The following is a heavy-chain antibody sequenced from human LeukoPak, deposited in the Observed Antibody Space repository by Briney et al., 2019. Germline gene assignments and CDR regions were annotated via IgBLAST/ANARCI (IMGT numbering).Heavy chain of an antibody. J-gene: IGHJ6*02. Sequence: PGGSLRLSCAASGFTFSNAWMSWVRQVPGKGLEWVGRMKSKTDGGTTDYAAPVKGRFTISRDDSKNTLYLQMNSLKTEDTAVCYCSGYSYGIYYYYGMDVWGQGTTVTVSS. CDR2: MKSKTDGGTT. CDR1: GFTFSNAW. D-gene: IGHD5-18*01. CDR3: SGYSYGIYYYYGMDV. V-gene: IGHV3-15*01.